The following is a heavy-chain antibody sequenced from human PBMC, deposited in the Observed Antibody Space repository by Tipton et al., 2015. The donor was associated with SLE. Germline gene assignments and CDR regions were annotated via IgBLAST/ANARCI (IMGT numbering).Heavy chain of an antibody. Sequence: QLVQSGAEVKKPGESLKISCKGSGYTFTSHWIGWVRQMPGKGLEWMGIIYPGDSETRYSPSFEGQVTISADKSISTAYLQWSSLKASDTAIYYCARSLFRYCSGGNCYSGWFDPWGQGTPVTVSS. CDR2: IYPGDSET. CDR3: ARSLFRYCSGGNCYSGWFDP. CDR1: GYTFTSHW. V-gene: IGHV5-51*03. D-gene: IGHD2-15*01. J-gene: IGHJ5*02.